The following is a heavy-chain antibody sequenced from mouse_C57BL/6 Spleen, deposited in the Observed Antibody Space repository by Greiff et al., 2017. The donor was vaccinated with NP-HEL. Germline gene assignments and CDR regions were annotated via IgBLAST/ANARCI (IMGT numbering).Heavy chain of an antibody. Sequence: DVKLVESGGGLVQPGGSLSLSCAASGFTFTDYYMSWVRQPPGKALEWLGFIRNKANGYTTEYSASVKGRFTISRDNSQSILYLQMNALRAEDSATYYCARWVITTARDWGQGTSVTVSS. V-gene: IGHV7-3*01. CDR2: IRNKANGYTT. CDR3: ARWVITTARD. CDR1: GFTFTDYY. D-gene: IGHD2-4*01. J-gene: IGHJ4*01.